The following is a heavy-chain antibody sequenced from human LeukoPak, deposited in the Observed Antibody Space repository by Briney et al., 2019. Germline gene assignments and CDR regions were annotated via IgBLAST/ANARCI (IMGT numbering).Heavy chain of an antibody. J-gene: IGHJ3*01. V-gene: IGHV5-51*01. D-gene: IGHD3-16*01. CDR1: GYRFTTYW. CDR2: IYPGDSET. Sequence: GESLKISCKVSGYRFTTYWIAWVRQLPGKGLEWMGVIYPGDSETRYTPSFRGQVAISVDRSSNTAFLQWNGLREADTAVYFCARQGAGSSHYDDTGLPRGAYDVWGQGTRVIVSS. CDR3: ARQGAGSSHYDDTGLPRGAYDV.